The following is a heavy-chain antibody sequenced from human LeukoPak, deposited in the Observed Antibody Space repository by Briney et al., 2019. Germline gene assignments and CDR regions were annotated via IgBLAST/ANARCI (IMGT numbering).Heavy chain of an antibody. J-gene: IGHJ4*02. D-gene: IGHD6-6*01. CDR3: TSASIAARRDY. CDR2: IRSKANSYAT. Sequence: GGSLRLSXAASGFTFSGSAMHWVRQASGKGLERVGRIRSKANSYATAYAASVKGRFTISRDDSKNTAYLQMNSLKTEDTAVYYCTSASIAARRDYWGQGTLVTVSS. CDR1: GFTFSGSA. V-gene: IGHV3-73*01.